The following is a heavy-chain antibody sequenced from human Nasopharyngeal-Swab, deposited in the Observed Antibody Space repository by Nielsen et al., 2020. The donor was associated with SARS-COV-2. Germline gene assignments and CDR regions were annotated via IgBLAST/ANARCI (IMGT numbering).Heavy chain of an antibody. CDR3: ARDAAGYCGSTSCYAGTGMDV. J-gene: IGHJ6*02. CDR2: IYYSGST. D-gene: IGHD2-2*01. Sequence: WIRQLLGKGLEWIGYIYYSGSTYYNPSLKSRVTISVDTSKNQFSLKLSSVTAADTAVYYCARDAAGYCGSTSCYAGTGMDVWGQGTTVTVSS. V-gene: IGHV4-30-4*01.